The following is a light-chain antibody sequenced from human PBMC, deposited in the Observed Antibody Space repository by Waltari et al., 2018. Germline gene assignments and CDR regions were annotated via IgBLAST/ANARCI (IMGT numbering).Light chain of an antibody. Sequence: QSVLTQPPSVSGAPGQRVTISCTGSSSTIGAGYDVPWYQQLPGTAPKLLLYGNSNRPSGVPDRFSGSKSGTSASLAITGLQAEDEADYYCQSYDSSLSGFWVFGGGTKLTVL. CDR2: GNS. CDR1: SSTIGAGYD. V-gene: IGLV1-40*01. J-gene: IGLJ3*02. CDR3: QSYDSSLSGFWV.